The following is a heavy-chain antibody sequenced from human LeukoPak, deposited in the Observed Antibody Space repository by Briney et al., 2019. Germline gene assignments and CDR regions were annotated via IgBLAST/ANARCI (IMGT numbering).Heavy chain of an antibody. Sequence: ASVMVSCKASGYTFTGYYMHWVRQAPGQGLEWMGWINPNSGGTNYAQKFQGRVTMTRDTSISTAYMELSRLRSDDTAVYYCAREGPIVVVPTYYYYYMDVWGKGTTVTVSS. CDR3: AREGPIVVVPTYYYYYMDV. D-gene: IGHD2-2*01. J-gene: IGHJ6*03. CDR2: INPNSGGT. CDR1: GYTFTGYY. V-gene: IGHV1-2*02.